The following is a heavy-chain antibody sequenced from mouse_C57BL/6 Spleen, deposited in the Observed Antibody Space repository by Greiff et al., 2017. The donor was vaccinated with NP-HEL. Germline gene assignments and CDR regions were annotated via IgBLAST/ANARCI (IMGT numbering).Heavy chain of an antibody. J-gene: IGHJ2*01. CDR1: GFSFNTYA. Sequence: DVKLVESGGGLVQPKGSLKLSCAASGFSFNTYAMNWVRQAPGKGLEWVARIRSKSNNYATYYADSVKDRFTISRDDSESMLYLQMNNLKTEDTAMYYCVRQGYDYDAGFDYWGQGTTLTVSS. D-gene: IGHD2-4*01. CDR2: IRSKSNNYAT. CDR3: VRQGYDYDAGFDY. V-gene: IGHV10-1*01.